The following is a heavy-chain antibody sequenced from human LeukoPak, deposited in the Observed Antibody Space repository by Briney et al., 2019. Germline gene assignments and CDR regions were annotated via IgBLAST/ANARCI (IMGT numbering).Heavy chain of an antibody. V-gene: IGHV3-23*01. CDR1: GFTFSSYG. J-gene: IGHJ3*02. Sequence: GGSLRLSCAASGFTFSSYGMSWVRQAPGKGLEWVSAISGSGGSTYYADSVKGRFTISRDNSKNTLYLQMNSLRAEDTAVYYCAKDGYCSSTSCLNAFDIWGQGTMVTVSS. CDR3: AKDGYCSSTSCLNAFDI. D-gene: IGHD2-2*01. CDR2: ISGSGGST.